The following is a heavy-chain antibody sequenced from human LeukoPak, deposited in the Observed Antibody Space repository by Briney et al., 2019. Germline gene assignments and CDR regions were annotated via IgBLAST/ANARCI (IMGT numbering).Heavy chain of an antibody. CDR3: ARHTYYYDSSGYLQPGAVDY. Sequence: PSETLSLTCAVSGGSISSSNWWSWVRQPPGKGLEWIGEIYHSGSTNYNPSLKSRVTISVDKSKNQFSLKLSSVTAADTAVYYCARHTYYYDSSGYLQPGAVDYWGQGTLVTVSS. D-gene: IGHD3-22*01. J-gene: IGHJ4*02. CDR2: IYHSGST. V-gene: IGHV4-4*02. CDR1: GGSISSSNW.